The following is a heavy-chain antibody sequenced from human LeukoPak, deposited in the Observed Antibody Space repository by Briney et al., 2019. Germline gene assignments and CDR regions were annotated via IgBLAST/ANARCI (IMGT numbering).Heavy chain of an antibody. CDR2: IIPIFGTA. J-gene: IGHJ4*02. CDR3: ATNVDTAMVRVIDY. D-gene: IGHD5-18*01. V-gene: IGHV1-69*06. CDR1: GGTFSSYA. Sequence: SVKVSCKASGGTFSSYAISWVRQAPGQGLEWMGRIIPIFGTANYGQKFQGRVTITADKSTSTAYMELSSLRSEDTVVYYCATNVDTAMVRVIDYWGQGTLVTVSS.